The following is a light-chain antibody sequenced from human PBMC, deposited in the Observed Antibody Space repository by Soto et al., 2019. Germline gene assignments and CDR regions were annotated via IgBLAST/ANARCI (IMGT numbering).Light chain of an antibody. V-gene: IGKV3-15*01. CDR1: QSVSRN. CDR2: GAS. Sequence: EIVMTQSPASLSVSPGERATLSCRASQSVSRNLAWYQQKPGQAPRLLIYGASTRATGIPARFSRSGSGTEFTLTISSLQPEDFAVYYCQQYNNWPLTFGPGTKVEIK. CDR3: QQYNNWPLT. J-gene: IGKJ1*01.